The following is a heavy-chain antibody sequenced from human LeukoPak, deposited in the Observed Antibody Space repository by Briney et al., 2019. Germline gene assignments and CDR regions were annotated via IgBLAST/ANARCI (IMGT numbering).Heavy chain of an antibody. CDR3: ARVRNYYYDSSGGAFDI. V-gene: IGHV1-69*06. Sequence: ASVKVSCKASGGTFSSYAISWVRQAPGQGLEWMGGIIRIFGTANYAQKFQGRVTITADKSTSTAYMELSSLRSEDTAVYYCARVRNYYYDSSGGAFDIWGQGTMVTVSS. CDR1: GGTFSSYA. CDR2: IIRIFGTA. J-gene: IGHJ3*02. D-gene: IGHD3-22*01.